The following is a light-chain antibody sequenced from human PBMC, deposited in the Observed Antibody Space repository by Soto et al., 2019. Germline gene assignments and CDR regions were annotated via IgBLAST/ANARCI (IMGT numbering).Light chain of an antibody. CDR3: QQYYSFPRT. V-gene: IGKV1-5*01. J-gene: IGKJ1*01. CDR2: AAS. CDR1: QSISNR. Sequence: DIQVTQTPSTLSASLGDRVTITCRASQSISNRLAWYQQKPGKAPELLIYAASTLQSGVPSRFSGSGSGTDFTLTISCLQSEDFATYYCQQYYSFPRTFGQGTKVDI.